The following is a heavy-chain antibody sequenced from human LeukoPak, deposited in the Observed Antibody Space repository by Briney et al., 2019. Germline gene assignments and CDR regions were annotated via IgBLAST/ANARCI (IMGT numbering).Heavy chain of an antibody. D-gene: IGHD5-12*01. CDR1: GYTFTSYY. CDR2: INPSGGST. V-gene: IGHV1-46*01. Sequence: ASVKVSCKASGYTFTSYYMHWVRQAPGQGLEWMGIINPSGGSTSYAQKFQGRVTMTRDTSTSTVYMELSSLRSEDTAVYYCARGPGNVDIVATFDYWGQGTLVTVSS. CDR3: ARGPGNVDIVATFDY. J-gene: IGHJ4*02.